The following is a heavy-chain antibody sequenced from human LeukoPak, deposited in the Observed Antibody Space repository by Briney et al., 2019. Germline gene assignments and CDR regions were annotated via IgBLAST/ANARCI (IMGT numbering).Heavy chain of an antibody. CDR1: GFTFDDYA. CDR2: ISWNSGSI. CDR3: AKEDRRGRHFDY. D-gene: IGHD3-16*01. V-gene: IGHV3-9*01. J-gene: IGHJ4*02. Sequence: GGSLRLSCAASGFTFDDYAMHWVRQAPGKGLEWISGISWNSGSIGYADSVKGRFTISRDNAKNSLYLQMNSLRAEDTALYYCAKEDRRGRHFDYWGQGTLVTVSS.